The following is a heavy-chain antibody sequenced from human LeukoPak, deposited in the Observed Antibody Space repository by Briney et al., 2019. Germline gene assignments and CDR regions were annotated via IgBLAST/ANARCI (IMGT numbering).Heavy chain of an antibody. Sequence: GGSQRLSCAASGFTFSSYAMSWVRQAPGKGLEWVSAISGSGGSTYYADSVKGRFTISRDNSKNTLYLQMNSLRAEDTAVYYCAKDLRYYYGRGPFDYWGQGTLVTVSS. J-gene: IGHJ4*02. CDR2: ISGSGGST. CDR3: AKDLRYYYGRGPFDY. D-gene: IGHD3-10*02. V-gene: IGHV3-23*01. CDR1: GFTFSSYA.